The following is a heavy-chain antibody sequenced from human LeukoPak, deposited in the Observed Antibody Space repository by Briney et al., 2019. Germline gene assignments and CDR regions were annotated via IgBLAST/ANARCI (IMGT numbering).Heavy chain of an antibody. CDR1: GVTFSSYA. D-gene: IGHD3-10*01. Sequence: GGSLRLSCAASGVTFSSYAMSWVRQAPGKGLEWVSAISGSGGSTYYADSVKGRLTISRDNSKNTLYLQMNSLRAEDTAVYYCAKANMVRGVTLKFDYWGQGTPVTVSS. J-gene: IGHJ4*02. CDR2: ISGSGGST. V-gene: IGHV3-23*01. CDR3: AKANMVRGVTLKFDY.